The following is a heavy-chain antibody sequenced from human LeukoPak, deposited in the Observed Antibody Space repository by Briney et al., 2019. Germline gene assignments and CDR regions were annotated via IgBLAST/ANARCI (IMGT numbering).Heavy chain of an antibody. CDR2: IYPGDSDT. J-gene: IGHJ3*02. Sequence: GESLKISCKGSGYIFTDYWIAWVGQMPAKGLEWMGIIYPGDSDTRYSPSFQGHVSISADKSISTAYLQWSSLKASDTAMYYCARVRSDGYNYDAVDIWGQGTMVTVSS. CDR3: ARVRSDGYNYDAVDI. V-gene: IGHV5-51*01. D-gene: IGHD5-24*01. CDR1: GYIFTDYW.